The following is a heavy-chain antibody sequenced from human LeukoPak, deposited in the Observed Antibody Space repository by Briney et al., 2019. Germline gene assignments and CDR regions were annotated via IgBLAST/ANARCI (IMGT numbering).Heavy chain of an antibody. CDR2: INPSGGST. D-gene: IGHD4-23*01. V-gene: IGHV1-46*01. CDR1: GYTLTSYY. CDR3: ARDYGGNPSLFDY. J-gene: IGHJ4*02. Sequence: ASVKVSCKACGYTLTSYYMHWVRQAPGQGLEWMGIINPSGGSTSYAQKFQGRVTMTRDMSTSTVYMELSSLRSEDTAVYYCARDYGGNPSLFDYWGQGTLVTVSS.